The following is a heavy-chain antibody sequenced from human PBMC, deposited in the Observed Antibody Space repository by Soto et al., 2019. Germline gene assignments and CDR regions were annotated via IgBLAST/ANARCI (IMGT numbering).Heavy chain of an antibody. CDR2: ISANNGDT. CDR3: ARMVRGSNIDYYYYMDV. V-gene: IGHV1-18*01. CDR1: GYTFTSHG. J-gene: IGHJ6*03. D-gene: IGHD3-10*01. Sequence: QVQLVQSGAEVKKPGASVKVSCKASGYTFTSHGISWVRQAPGQGLEWMGWISANNGDTNYAQKFQGRVTVTTDTFTSTGYMELRSLRSEDTAVYYCARMVRGSNIDYYYYMDVWGIGTTVTVSS.